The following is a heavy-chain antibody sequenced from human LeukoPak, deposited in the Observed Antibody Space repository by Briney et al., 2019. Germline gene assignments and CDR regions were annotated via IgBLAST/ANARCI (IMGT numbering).Heavy chain of an antibody. CDR2: IYSGGST. CDR3: ARDYYDSSGYYDYYYYMDV. V-gene: IGHV3-53*01. J-gene: IGHJ6*03. Sequence: PGGSLRLSCAASGFTVSSNYMSWVRQAPGKGLEWVSVIYSGGSTYYADSVKGRFTISRDNSKNTLYLQMNSLRAEDTAVYYCARDYYDSSGYYDYYYYMDVWGKGTTVTVSS. D-gene: IGHD3-22*01. CDR1: GFTVSSNY.